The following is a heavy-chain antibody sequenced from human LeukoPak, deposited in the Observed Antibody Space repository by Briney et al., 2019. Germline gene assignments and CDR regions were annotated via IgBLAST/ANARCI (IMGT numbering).Heavy chain of an antibody. CDR1: GFTFSSYA. CDR3: APTLYYEGGGPYFDY. V-gene: IGHV3-30-3*01. J-gene: IGHJ4*02. D-gene: IGHD3-22*01. CDR2: ISYDGSNK. Sequence: GGSLRLSCAASGFTFSSYAMHWVRQAPGKGLEWVAVISYDGSNKYYADSVKGRFTISRDNSKNTLYLQMDSLRPDGTAVYYCAPTLYYEGGGPYFDYWGQGTLVTVSS.